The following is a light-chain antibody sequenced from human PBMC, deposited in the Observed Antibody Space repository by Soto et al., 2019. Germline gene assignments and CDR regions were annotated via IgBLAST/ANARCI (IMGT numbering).Light chain of an antibody. CDR3: CSYAGSYTLV. J-gene: IGLJ3*02. Sequence: QSVLTQPRSVSGSPGQSVTISCTGTSSDVGAYNFVSWYQQHPGRVPKLMIYDVSRRPSGVPDRFSGSKSGNTASLTISGLQADDEADYYCCSYAGSYTLVFGGGTKLTV. CDR2: DVS. V-gene: IGLV2-11*01. CDR1: SSDVGAYNF.